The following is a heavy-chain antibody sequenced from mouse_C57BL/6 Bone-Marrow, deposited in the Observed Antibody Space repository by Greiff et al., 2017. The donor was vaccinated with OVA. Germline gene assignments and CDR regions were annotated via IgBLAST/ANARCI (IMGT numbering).Heavy chain of an antibody. CDR2: INPSSGYT. CDR1: GYTFTSYT. J-gene: IGHJ4*01. V-gene: IGHV1-4*01. Sequence: VQLVESGAELVRPGASVKLSCKASGYTFTSYTMHWVKQRPGQGLAWIGYINPSSGYTKYNQKFKDKATLTADKSSSTAYMQLRSLTSAYTADYNCARYGASSPMNYWGQGTSVTVSS. D-gene: IGHD1-1*01. CDR3: ARYGASSPMNY.